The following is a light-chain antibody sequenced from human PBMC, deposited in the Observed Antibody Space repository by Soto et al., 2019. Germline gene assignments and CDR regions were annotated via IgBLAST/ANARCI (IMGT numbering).Light chain of an antibody. J-gene: IGKJ1*01. V-gene: IGKV1-39*01. Sequence: DIQMTQSPSSLSASVGDRVTITCRASQSITNYLNWYQQKPGKAPKLLIYAASSLQSGVPSRFSGSTSGTDFTLSISSLQPEDFATYYCQQRYSTPWTFGQGTKVEIK. CDR2: AAS. CDR3: QQRYSTPWT. CDR1: QSITNY.